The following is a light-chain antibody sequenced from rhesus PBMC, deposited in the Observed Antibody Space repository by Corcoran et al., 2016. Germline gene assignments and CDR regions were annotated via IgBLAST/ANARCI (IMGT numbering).Light chain of an antibody. Sequence: QVILTQSPATLSLSPGERATLSCRASQSVSNYLAWYQQKPGQAPRLLISGASSRATVIPDRFSGSGSGTDFTLTSSSLEPEDLGVYHCYRHSSGWTVGQGAKVEV. CDR1: QSVSNY. CDR3: YRHSSGWT. CDR2: GAS. J-gene: IGKJ1*01. V-gene: IGKV3-10*01.